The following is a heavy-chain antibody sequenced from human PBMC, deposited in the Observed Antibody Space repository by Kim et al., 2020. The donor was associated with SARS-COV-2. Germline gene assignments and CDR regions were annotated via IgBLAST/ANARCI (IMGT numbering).Heavy chain of an antibody. CDR3: AKAPDYDFWSGYYIIYYYYGMDV. J-gene: IGHJ6*02. Sequence: GGSLRLSCAASGFTFSSYAMSWVRQAPGKGLEWVSAISGSGGSTYYADSVKGRFTISRDNSKNTLYLQMNSLRAEDTAVYYCAKAPDYDFWSGYYIIYYYYGMDVWGQGTTVTVSS. V-gene: IGHV3-23*01. CDR2: ISGSGGST. D-gene: IGHD3-3*01. CDR1: GFTFSSYA.